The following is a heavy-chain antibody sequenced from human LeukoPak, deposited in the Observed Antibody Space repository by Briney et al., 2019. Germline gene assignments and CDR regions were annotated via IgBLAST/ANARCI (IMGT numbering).Heavy chain of an antibody. CDR2: IKSKTDDGTT. CDR3: ARGGSKPIDY. V-gene: IGHV3-15*05. J-gene: IGHJ4*02. Sequence: GGSLRLSCAASGFNNVWMSWVRQAPGKGLEWVGRIKSKTDDGTTDYAAPVKGRFTISRDDSKNTLYLQMNSPRAEDTAVYYCARGGSKPIDYWGQGTLVTVSS. CDR1: GFNNVW.